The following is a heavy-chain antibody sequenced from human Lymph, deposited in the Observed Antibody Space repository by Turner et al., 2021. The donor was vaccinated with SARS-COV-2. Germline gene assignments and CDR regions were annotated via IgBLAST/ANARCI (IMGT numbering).Heavy chain of an antibody. D-gene: IGHD2-2*01. CDR2: ISYDGSNK. CDR3: ARGVPEFDS. J-gene: IGHJ5*01. Sequence: QVQLVESGGGVVQPGRSLRLSCAASGFTFSSYVRHWVRQAPGKGLEWVAVISYDGSNKYYADSVKGRFTISRDYSKNTLYLQMNSLRAEDTAIYYCARGVPEFDSWGQGTLVTVSS. V-gene: IGHV3-30*04. CDR1: GFTFSSYV.